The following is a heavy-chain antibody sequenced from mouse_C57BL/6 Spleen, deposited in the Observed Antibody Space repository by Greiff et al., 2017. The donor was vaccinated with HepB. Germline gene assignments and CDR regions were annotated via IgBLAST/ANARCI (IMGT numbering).Heavy chain of an antibody. CDR2: IWTGGGT. Sequence: VQRVESGPGLVAPSQSLSITCTVSGFSLTSYAISWVRQPPGKGLEWLGVIWTGGGTNYNSALKSRLSISKDNSKSQVFLKMNSMQTDDTARYYCARNPHYYGSSNGYFDVWGTGTTVTVCS. J-gene: IGHJ1*03. CDR3: ARNPHYYGSSNGYFDV. CDR1: GFSLTSYA. V-gene: IGHV2-9-1*01. D-gene: IGHD1-1*01.